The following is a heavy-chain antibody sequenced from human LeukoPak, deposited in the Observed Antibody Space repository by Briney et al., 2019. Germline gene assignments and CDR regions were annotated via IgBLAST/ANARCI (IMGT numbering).Heavy chain of an antibody. J-gene: IGHJ4*02. CDR3: AREVAAAGSPFDY. CDR1: GGSISSYY. D-gene: IGHD6-13*01. CDR2: IYYSGST. Sequence: SETLSLTCTVSGGSISSYYWSWIRQPPGKGLEWIGYIYYSGSTNYNPSLKSRVTISVDTSKNQFSPKLSSVTAADTAVYYCAREVAAAGSPFDYWGQGTLVTVSS. V-gene: IGHV4-59*12.